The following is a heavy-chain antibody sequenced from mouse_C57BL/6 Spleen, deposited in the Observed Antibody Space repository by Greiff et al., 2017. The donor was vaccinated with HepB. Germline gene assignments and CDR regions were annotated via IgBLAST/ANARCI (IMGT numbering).Heavy chain of an antibody. CDR1: GYTFTSYW. D-gene: IGHD2-1*01. V-gene: IGHV1-69*01. J-gene: IGHJ4*01. CDR2: IDPSDSYT. CDR3: ARGDYGNFPYAMDY. Sequence: QVQLQQPGAELVMPGASVKLSCKASGYTFTSYWMHWVKQRPGQGLEWIGEIDPSDSYTNYNQKFKGKSTLTVDKSSSTAYMQLSSLTSEDSAVYYCARGDYGNFPYAMDYWGQGTSVTVSS.